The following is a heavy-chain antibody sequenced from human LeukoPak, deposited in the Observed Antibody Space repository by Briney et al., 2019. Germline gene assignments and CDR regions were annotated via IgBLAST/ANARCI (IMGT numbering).Heavy chain of an antibody. V-gene: IGHV4-39*07. CDR1: GGSISGRSYY. CDR3: ARAGYDLDAFDI. CDR2: FYYTGIT. J-gene: IGHJ3*02. Sequence: PSQTLSLTCTVSGGSISGRSYYWGWIRQPPGKGLEWIGSFYYTGITYFNPSLKGRVTVSVDTSRKHFSLKLTSVTAADTAVYYCARAGYDLDAFDIWGQGTMVTVSS. D-gene: IGHD3-3*01.